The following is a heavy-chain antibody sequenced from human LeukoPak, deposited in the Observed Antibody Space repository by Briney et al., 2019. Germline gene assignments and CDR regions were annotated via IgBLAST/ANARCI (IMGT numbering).Heavy chain of an antibody. CDR3: ARDSNFCNGGTCSYDAFDI. CDR1: GYTFIDYY. J-gene: IGHJ3*02. CDR2: INPNSGGT. Sequence: ASVKVSCKASGYTFIDYYIQWVRQAPGQGLEWMGWINPNSGGTNFAQKFQGRVTMTRDTSITTAYMELAGLKSDDTAVYYCARDSNFCNGGTCSYDAFDIWGQETLVTVSS. V-gene: IGHV1-2*02. D-gene: IGHD2-15*01.